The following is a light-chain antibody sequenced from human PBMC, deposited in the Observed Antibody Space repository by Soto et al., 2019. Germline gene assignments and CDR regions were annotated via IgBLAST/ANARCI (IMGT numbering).Light chain of an antibody. Sequence: QSVLTQPASVSASPGQWITISCTGTSSDVGDYNYVSWYQQHPGKAPELMIYEVSNRPSGVSNRFSRSKAGHTASLTIPGLQTEDEADYYCSSYTSRRTLVFGAGTKVTVL. J-gene: IGLJ1*01. CDR2: EVS. CDR3: SSYTSRRTLV. CDR1: SSDVGDYNY. V-gene: IGLV2-14*01.